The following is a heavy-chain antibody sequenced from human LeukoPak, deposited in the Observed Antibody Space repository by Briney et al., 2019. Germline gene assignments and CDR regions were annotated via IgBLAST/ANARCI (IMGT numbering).Heavy chain of an antibody. CDR3: AKDATYDILTEGAFDI. CDR1: GFTFDDYA. V-gene: IGHV3-9*01. Sequence: AGGSVRLSCAASGFTFDDYAMHWVRQAPGKGLEWVSGISWNSGSIGYADSVKGRFTISRDNAKNSLYLQMNSLRAEDTALYYCAKDATYDILTEGAFDIWGQGTMVTVSS. J-gene: IGHJ3*02. CDR2: ISWNSGSI. D-gene: IGHD3-9*01.